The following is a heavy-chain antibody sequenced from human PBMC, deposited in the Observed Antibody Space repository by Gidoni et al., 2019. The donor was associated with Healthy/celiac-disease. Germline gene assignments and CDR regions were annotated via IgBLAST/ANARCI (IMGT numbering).Heavy chain of an antibody. D-gene: IGHD4-17*01. J-gene: IGHJ3*02. CDR2: IYYSGST. CDR3: ARRTTVTRDINAFEI. CDR1: GGSIRRGGYS. Sequence: QVQLQESGGGMGKPYQALSLTCTLPGGSIRRGGYSWRWSRQHPGKGLEWIGDIYYSGSTYYNPSLKSRFIISVDTSKNQFSLKLSSVTAADTAVYYCARRTTVTRDINAFEIWGQGTMVTVSS. V-gene: IGHV4-31*03.